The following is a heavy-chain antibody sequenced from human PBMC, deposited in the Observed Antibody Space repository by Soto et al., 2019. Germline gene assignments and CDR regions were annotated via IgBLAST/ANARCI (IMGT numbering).Heavy chain of an antibody. D-gene: IGHD1-26*01. CDR2: ISGSGGST. CDR1: GFTFRSYA. Sequence: EVQLLESGGGLVQPGGSLRLSCAASGFTFRSYAMRWVRQAPGKGMEWVSAISGSGGSTYYADSVKGRFTISRDNSKNTLYLQMNSQRAEETAVYYCARRGSGSYYDYWGQGTLVTVSS. CDR3: ARRGSGSYYDY. V-gene: IGHV3-23*01. J-gene: IGHJ4*02.